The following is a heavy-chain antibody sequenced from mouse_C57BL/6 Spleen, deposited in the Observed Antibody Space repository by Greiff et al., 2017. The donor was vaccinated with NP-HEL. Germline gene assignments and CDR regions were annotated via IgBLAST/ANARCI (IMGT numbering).Heavy chain of an antibody. CDR2: INPSTGGT. J-gene: IGHJ2*01. CDR3: ARSSTLDY. CDR1: GYSFTGYY. D-gene: IGHD1-1*01. Sequence: VQLQQSGPELVKPGASVKISCKASGYSFTGYYMNWVKQSPEKSLEWIGEINPSTGGTTYNQKFKAKATLTVDKSSSTACMQLKSLTSEDYAVFYWARSSTLDYRGKGTTLAASS. V-gene: IGHV1-42*01.